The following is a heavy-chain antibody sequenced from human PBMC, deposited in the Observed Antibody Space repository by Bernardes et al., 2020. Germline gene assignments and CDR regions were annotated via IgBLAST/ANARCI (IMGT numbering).Heavy chain of an antibody. D-gene: IGHD3-3*01. CDR1: GGSFSGSY. CDR2: INHSGRT. Sequence: SDTLSLTFAFYGGSFSGSYWSWIRQPPGPGLEWIGEINHSGRTNYNPSLKSRVTISVDTSKNQFSLKLSSVTAADTAVYYCARGKRYDFWSGLARWYYGMDVWGQGTTVTVSS. CDR3: ARGKRYDFWSGLARWYYGMDV. J-gene: IGHJ6*02. V-gene: IGHV4-34*01.